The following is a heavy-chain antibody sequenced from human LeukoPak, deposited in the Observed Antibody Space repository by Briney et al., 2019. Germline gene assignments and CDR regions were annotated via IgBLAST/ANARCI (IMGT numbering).Heavy chain of an antibody. J-gene: IGHJ4*02. V-gene: IGHV3-15*01. CDR1: GFTFSSHW. CDR2: IKSKSDGGTI. D-gene: IGHD6-19*01. CDR3: TTGGWYGGDF. Sequence: GGSLRLSCAASGFTFSSHWMNWVRQAPGKGLEWVGRIKSKSDGGTIDYAAPVKGRFTISRDDSKNTLYLQINSLETEDTGVYYCTTGGWYGGDFWGQGTLVTVSS.